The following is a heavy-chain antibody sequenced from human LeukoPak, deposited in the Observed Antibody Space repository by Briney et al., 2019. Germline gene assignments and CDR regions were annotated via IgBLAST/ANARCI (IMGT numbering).Heavy chain of an antibody. J-gene: IGHJ6*02. D-gene: IGHD2-15*01. CDR1: GVSFSGYY. V-gene: IGHV4-34*01. CDR3: ARVPYCSGGRCNYYYYYGMEV. CDR2: INHSGNT. Sequence: SETLSLTCAVYGVSFSGYYWSWIRQPPGKGLEWIGEINHSGNTKYNPSLKSRVTISVDTSKNQFSLKLSSVTAADTAVYYCARVPYCSGGRCNYYYYYGMEVWGQGITVTVSS.